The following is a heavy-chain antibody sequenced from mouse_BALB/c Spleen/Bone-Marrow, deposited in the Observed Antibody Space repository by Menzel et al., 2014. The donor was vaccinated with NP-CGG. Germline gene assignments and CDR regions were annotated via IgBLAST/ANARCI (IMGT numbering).Heavy chain of an antibody. CDR2: INPSNDTP. CDR3: TRSDYYGYGWYFDV. J-gene: IGHJ1*01. D-gene: IGHD1-2*01. Sequence: QVQLQQSGAELVKPGASVKLSCRVSGYTFTNYFVYWVKQRPGQGLEWIGEINPSNDTPNFNEKFKSKATLTVDKSSSTAYMQLSSLTSEDSAVYYCTRSDYYGYGWYFDVWGAGTTVTVSS. CDR1: GYTFTNYF. V-gene: IGHV1S81*02.